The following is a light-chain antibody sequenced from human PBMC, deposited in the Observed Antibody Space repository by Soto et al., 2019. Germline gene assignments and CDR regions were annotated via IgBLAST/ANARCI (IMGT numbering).Light chain of an antibody. J-gene: IGKJ1*01. V-gene: IGKV3-20*01. CDR3: QQYGTSFWT. CDR2: GAS. Sequence: DIVLTQSPGTLSLSPGERATLSCRTSQSVSSNYLAWYQQKPGQAPRLLIYGASTRATGIPDRFSGSGSGADFTLTIIRLEPEDFAVYYCQQYGTSFWTFGQGTKVDIK. CDR1: QSVSSNY.